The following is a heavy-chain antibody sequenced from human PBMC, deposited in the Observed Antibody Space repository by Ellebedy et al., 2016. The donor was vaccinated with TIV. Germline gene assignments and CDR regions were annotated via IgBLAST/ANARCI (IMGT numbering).Heavy chain of an antibody. V-gene: IGHV3-23*01. CDR1: GFTFSSYA. Sequence: GESLKISCAVSGFTFSSYAMSWVRQAPGKGLEWVSSISGSGGSTYYADSVKGRFTISRDNSKNTLYLQMNSLRAEDTAVYYCAKRVTMVRGVITYYHYAMDVWGQGTTVTVSS. CDR3: AKRVTMVRGVITYYHYAMDV. D-gene: IGHD3-10*01. CDR2: ISGSGGST. J-gene: IGHJ6*02.